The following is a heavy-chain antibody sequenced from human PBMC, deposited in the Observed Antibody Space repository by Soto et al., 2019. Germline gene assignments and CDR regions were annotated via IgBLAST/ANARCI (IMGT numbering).Heavy chain of an antibody. Sequence: GGSLSISCAASGFTFNRYNINWVRQAPGKGLEWVSSISSSSNFIYYADSVKGRFTISRDNAKNSLYLQMNSLRDEDAAVYYCARPGRDGYNSGGYDAFDIWGQGTMVTVSS. CDR1: GFTFNRYN. J-gene: IGHJ3*02. D-gene: IGHD5-12*01. CDR3: ARPGRDGYNSGGYDAFDI. CDR2: ISSSSNFI. V-gene: IGHV3-21*01.